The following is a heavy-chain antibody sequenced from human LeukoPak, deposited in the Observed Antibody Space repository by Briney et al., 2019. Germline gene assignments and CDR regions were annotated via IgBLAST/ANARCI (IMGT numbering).Heavy chain of an antibody. D-gene: IGHD3-22*01. CDR1: GGSISSSSYY. V-gene: IGHV4-61*01. J-gene: IGHJ6*02. Sequence: SETLSLTCTVSGGSISSSSYYWSWIRQPPGKGLEWIGYIYYSGSTNYNPSLKSRVTISVDTSKNQFSLKLSSVTAADTAVYYCARDWGYDSSGTRTYGMDVWGQGTTVTVSS. CDR2: IYYSGST. CDR3: ARDWGYDSSGTRTYGMDV.